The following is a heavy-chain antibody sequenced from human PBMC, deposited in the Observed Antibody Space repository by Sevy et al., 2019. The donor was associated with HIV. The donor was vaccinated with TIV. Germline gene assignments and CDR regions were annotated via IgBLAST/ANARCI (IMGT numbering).Heavy chain of an antibody. J-gene: IGHJ6*02. CDR1: GFAFSDYA. V-gene: IGHV3-30*18. CDR2: ISYAGVKK. Sequence: GGSLRLSCAASGFAFSDYAMHWVRQAPGKGLEWVAAISYAGVKKYFADSVKGRFTVSKDNSKNTLYLEMNSLRAEDTAVYYCEKADADCSGGTCYTAHYYYDMDVWGRGATVTVSS. CDR3: EKADADCSGGTCYTAHYYYDMDV. D-gene: IGHD2-15*01.